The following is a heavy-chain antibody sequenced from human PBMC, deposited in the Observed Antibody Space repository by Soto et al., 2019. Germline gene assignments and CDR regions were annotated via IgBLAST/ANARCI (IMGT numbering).Heavy chain of an antibody. CDR2: ISGSGGST. CDR1: GFTFSSYA. D-gene: IGHD3-9*01. Sequence: GGSLRLSCAASGFTFSSYAMSWVRQAPGKGLEWVSAISGSGGSTYYADSVKGRFTISRDNSKNTLYLQMNSLRAEDTAVYYCAKDPPYYDILTGYYWSDAFDIWGQGTMVTVSS. CDR3: AKDPPYYDILTGYYWSDAFDI. V-gene: IGHV3-23*01. J-gene: IGHJ3*02.